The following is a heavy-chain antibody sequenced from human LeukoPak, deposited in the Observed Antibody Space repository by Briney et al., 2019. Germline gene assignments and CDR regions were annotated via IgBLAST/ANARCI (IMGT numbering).Heavy chain of an antibody. D-gene: IGHD4-17*01. Sequence: GGSLRLSCAASGFTFSTYAMHWVRQAPGKGLEWVSGISWNSGSIGYADSVKGRFTISRDNAKNSLYLQMNSLRAEDTAVYYCAREEDNSDEYLREDYWGQGTLATVSS. CDR3: AREEDNSDEYLREDY. CDR2: ISWNSGSI. J-gene: IGHJ4*02. CDR1: GFTFSTYA. V-gene: IGHV3-9*01.